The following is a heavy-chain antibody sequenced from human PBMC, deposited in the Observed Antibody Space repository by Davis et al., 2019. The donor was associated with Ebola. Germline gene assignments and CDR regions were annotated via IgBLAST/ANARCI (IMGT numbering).Heavy chain of an antibody. CDR3: ATTIAARPWYDAFDI. Sequence: AASVKVSCKVSGYTLTELSMHWVRQAPGKGLEWIGGFDPEDGETIYAQKFQGRVTMTEDTSTDTAYMELSSLRSEDTAVYYCATTIAARPWYDAFDIWGQGTMVTVSS. D-gene: IGHD6-6*01. CDR2: FDPEDGET. CDR1: GYTLTELS. V-gene: IGHV1-24*01. J-gene: IGHJ3*02.